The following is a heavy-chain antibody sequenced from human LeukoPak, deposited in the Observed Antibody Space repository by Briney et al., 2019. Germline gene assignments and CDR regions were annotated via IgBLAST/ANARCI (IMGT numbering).Heavy chain of an antibody. D-gene: IGHD4-17*01. CDR1: GFTFSSYW. J-gene: IGHJ4*02. V-gene: IGHV3-7*01. CDR2: INQDGGEK. CDR3: AGMTTVTTSPGYYFEY. Sequence: GGSLRLSCAASGFTFSSYWMSWVRQAPGKGLEWVANINQDGGEKHYVDSVKGRFTISRDNAKNSLYLQMNSLRAEDTAVYYCAGMTTVTTSPGYYFEYWGQGTLVTVSS.